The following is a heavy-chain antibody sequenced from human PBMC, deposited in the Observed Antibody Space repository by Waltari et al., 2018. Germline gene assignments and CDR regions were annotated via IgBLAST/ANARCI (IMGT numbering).Heavy chain of an antibody. J-gene: IGHJ6*03. D-gene: IGHD3-3*01. V-gene: IGHV4-59*01. CDR3: ARVQVLRFLEGYYYYMDV. Sequence: QVQLQESGPGLVKPSETLSLTCTVSGGSISSYYWSWIRQPPGKGLEWIWYTYYSGSPTYNPSLQSRVTRSVDTSKNQVSLKLSSWTAADTAVHYCARVQVLRFLEGYYYYMDVWGKGTTVTISS. CDR2: TYYSGSP. CDR1: GGSISSYY.